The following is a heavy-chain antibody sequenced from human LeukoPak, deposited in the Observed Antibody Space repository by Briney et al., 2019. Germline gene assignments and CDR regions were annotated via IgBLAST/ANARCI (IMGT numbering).Heavy chain of an antibody. CDR2: IYYSGST. V-gene: IGHV4-59*01. CDR1: GGSISSYY. CDR3: ARGRYCSSTSCSQEFYYYYYMDV. Sequence: SETLSLTCTVSGGSISSYYWSWIRQPPGKGLEWIGYIYYSGSTNYNPSLKSQVTISVDTSKNQFSLKLSSVTAADTAVYYCARGRYCSSTSCSQEFYYYYYMDVWGKGTTVTVSS. J-gene: IGHJ6*03. D-gene: IGHD2-2*01.